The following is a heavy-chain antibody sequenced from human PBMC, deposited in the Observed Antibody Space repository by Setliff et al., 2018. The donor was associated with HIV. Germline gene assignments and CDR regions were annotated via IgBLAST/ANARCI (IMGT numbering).Heavy chain of an antibody. D-gene: IGHD2-21*01. CDR2: IKKSSDGGKT. J-gene: IGHJ6*02. CDR1: GFTLSAYS. CDR3: ATDNGPSYSMDI. V-gene: IGHV3-15*01. Sequence: GGSLRLSCEASGFTLSAYSMNWVRQAPGKGLEWLGRIKKSSDGGKTDDASPVKGRFTISRDDSKNTLYLQMNSLKTEDTGVYFCATDNGPSYSMDIWGQGTTVTVSS.